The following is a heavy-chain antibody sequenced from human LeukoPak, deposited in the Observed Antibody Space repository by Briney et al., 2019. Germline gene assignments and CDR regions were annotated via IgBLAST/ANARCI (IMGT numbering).Heavy chain of an antibody. J-gene: IGHJ4*02. V-gene: IGHV4-61*02. D-gene: IGHD3-22*01. CDR2: IYTSGST. Sequence: SETLSLTCTVSGGSISSGSYYWSWIRQPAGKGLEWIGRIYTSGSTNYNPPLKSRVTISVDTSKNQFSLKLTSVTAADTAVYYCARVTTGGYYNCWGQGTLVTVSS. CDR3: ARVTTGGYYNC. CDR1: GGSISSGSYY.